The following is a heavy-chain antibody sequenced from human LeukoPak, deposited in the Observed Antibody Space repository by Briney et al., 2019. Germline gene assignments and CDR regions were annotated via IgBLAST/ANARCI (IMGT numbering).Heavy chain of an antibody. CDR1: GGTFSSYA. CDR2: IIPIFGTA. D-gene: IGHD4-17*01. Sequence: SVKVSCKASGGTFSSYAISWVRQAPGQGLEWMGRIIPIFGTANYAQKFRGRVTITADESTSTAYMELSSLRSEDTAVYYCARDSFGNGDYGPFDYWGQGTLVTVSS. CDR3: ARDSFGNGDYGPFDY. J-gene: IGHJ4*02. V-gene: IGHV1-69*13.